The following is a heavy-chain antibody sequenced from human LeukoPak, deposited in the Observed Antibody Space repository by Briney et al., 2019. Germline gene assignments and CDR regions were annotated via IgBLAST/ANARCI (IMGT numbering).Heavy chain of an antibody. D-gene: IGHD6-13*01. V-gene: IGHV1-2*02. J-gene: IGHJ4*02. Sequence: GASVKVSCTASGYTFTSYYMHWVRQAPGQGLEWMGWINPNSGGTNYAQKFQGRVTVTTDTSISTAYMELSSLRSDDTAVYYCARADAATHDYWGQGTLVTVSS. CDR1: GYTFTSYY. CDR3: ARADAATHDY. CDR2: INPNSGGT.